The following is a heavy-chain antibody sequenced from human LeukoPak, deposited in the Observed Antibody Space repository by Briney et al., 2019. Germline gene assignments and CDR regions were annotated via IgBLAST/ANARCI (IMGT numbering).Heavy chain of an antibody. CDR3: AKVHGEWLAPDNWFDP. CDR2: ISSSSSTI. J-gene: IGHJ5*02. D-gene: IGHD6-19*01. CDR1: EFTFSDYY. Sequence: GGSLRLSCAASEFTFSDYYMSWIRQAPGKGLEWVSYISSSSSTIYYADSVKGRFTISRDNSKNTLYLQMNSLRAEDTAVYYCAKVHGEWLAPDNWFDPWGQGTLVTVSS. V-gene: IGHV3-11*04.